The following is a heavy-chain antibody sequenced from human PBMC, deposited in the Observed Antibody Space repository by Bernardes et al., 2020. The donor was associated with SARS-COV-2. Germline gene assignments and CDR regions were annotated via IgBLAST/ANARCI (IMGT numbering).Heavy chain of an antibody. Sequence: GSLRLSCAASGFTFSDFALYWVRQAPGTGLEWVSTISLGGDYTYFADSVKGRFTISRDNSKNTLYLQMNSLRGEDTAVYYCAKDWSTTGYYYDMDVWGQGTTVTVSS. D-gene: IGHD1-1*01. CDR2: ISLGGDYT. CDR3: AKDWSTTGYYYDMDV. V-gene: IGHV3-23*01. CDR1: GFTFSDFA. J-gene: IGHJ6*02.